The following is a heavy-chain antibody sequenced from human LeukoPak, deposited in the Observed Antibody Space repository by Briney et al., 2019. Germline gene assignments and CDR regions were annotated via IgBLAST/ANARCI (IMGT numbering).Heavy chain of an antibody. Sequence: PSETLSLTCAVYGGSFSGYYWSWIRQPPGKGLEWIGEINHSGSTNYNPSLKSRVTMSVDTSKNQFSLKLSSVTAADTAVYYCARGRYSYGSKGDDAFDIWGQGTMVTVSS. CDR1: GGSFSGYY. CDR3: ARGRYSYGSKGDDAFDI. CDR2: INHSGST. J-gene: IGHJ3*02. D-gene: IGHD5-18*01. V-gene: IGHV4-34*01.